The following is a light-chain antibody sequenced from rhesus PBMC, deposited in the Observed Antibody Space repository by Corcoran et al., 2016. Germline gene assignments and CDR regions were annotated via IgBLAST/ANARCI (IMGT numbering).Light chain of an antibody. J-gene: IGKJ2*01. V-gene: IGKV3-42*02. CDR1: QSVSSS. CDR2: AAS. CDR3: HQYSDWAS. Sequence: EVVLTQSPATLSLSPGERATLSCRASQSVSSSLAWYQQKPGQAPRLLIYAASSRATGIPDRFSGSGYGTDCTTTISIREPEDVGIYNCHQYSDWASFGQGTKVEIK.